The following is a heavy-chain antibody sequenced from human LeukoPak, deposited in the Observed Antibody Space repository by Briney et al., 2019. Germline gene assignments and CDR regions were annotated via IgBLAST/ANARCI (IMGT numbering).Heavy chain of an antibody. D-gene: IGHD6-19*01. V-gene: IGHV4-61*02. CDR2: IYISGKT. Sequence: SETLSLTCTVSGGSINSASHSWTWIRQPAGKGLEWIGRIYISGKTDQNPSLKSRVTVSMDSSKNQFSLEMKSVTAADTAVYCCTRGWSSAGAFDIWGQGTMVTVSS. CDR3: TRGWSSAGAFDI. J-gene: IGHJ3*02. CDR1: GGSINSASHS.